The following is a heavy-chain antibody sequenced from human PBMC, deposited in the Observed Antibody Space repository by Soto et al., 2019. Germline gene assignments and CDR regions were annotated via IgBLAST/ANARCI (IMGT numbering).Heavy chain of an antibody. D-gene: IGHD6-19*01. J-gene: IGHJ4*02. Sequence: GGSMRLSCTASGFTFGDYAMSWFRKAPGKGLEWVGFIRSKAYGGTTEYAASVKGRFTISRDDSKSIAYLQMNSLKTEDTAVYYCTRDRIAVAGTAGYWGQGTLVTVSS. V-gene: IGHV3-49*03. CDR1: GFTFGDYA. CDR3: TRDRIAVAGTAGY. CDR2: IRSKAYGGTT.